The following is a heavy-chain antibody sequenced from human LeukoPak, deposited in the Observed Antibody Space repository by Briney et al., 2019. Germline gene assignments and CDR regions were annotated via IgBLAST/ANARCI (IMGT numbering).Heavy chain of an antibody. J-gene: IGHJ3*02. V-gene: IGHV4-4*07. CDR1: GGSISSYY. CDR2: IYTSGST. CDR3: AREPGTYYDFWSGPNDAFDI. D-gene: IGHD3-3*01. Sequence: SETLSLTCTVSGGSISSYYWSWIRQPAGKGLEWIGRIYTSGSTNYNPSLKSRVTMSVDTSKNQFSLKLSSVTAADTAVYYCAREPGTYYDFWSGPNDAFDIWGQGTMVTVSS.